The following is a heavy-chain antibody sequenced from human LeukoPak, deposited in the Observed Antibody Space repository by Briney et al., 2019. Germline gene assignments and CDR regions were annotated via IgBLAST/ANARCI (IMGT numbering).Heavy chain of an antibody. D-gene: IGHD5-12*01. CDR1: GFTFRNSA. CDR3: AKGYSGYDPFHS. CDR2: FTGGDGSA. V-gene: IGHV3-23*01. Sequence: GGSLRLSCAASGFTFRNSAMSWVRQAPGKGLEWVSTFTGGDGSAYYADSVKGRFTISRDNSKNTLYLQMNSLRAEDTALYYCAKGYSGYDPFHSWGQGTLVTVSS. J-gene: IGHJ5*02.